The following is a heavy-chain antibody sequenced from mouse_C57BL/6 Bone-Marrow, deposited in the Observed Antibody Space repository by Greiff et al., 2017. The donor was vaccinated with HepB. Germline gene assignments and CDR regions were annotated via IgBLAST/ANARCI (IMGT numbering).Heavy chain of an antibody. J-gene: IGHJ4*01. V-gene: IGHV3-6*01. D-gene: IGHD2-3*01. CDR1: GYSITSGYY. CDR2: ISYDGSN. CDR3: ARRWLLSYYYAMDY. Sequence: EVQLQQSGPGLVKPSQSLSLTCSVTGYSITSGYYWNWIRQFPGNKLEWMGYISYDGSNNYNPSLKNRISITRDTSKNQFFLKLNSVTTEDTATYYCARRWLLSYYYAMDYWGQGTSVTVSS.